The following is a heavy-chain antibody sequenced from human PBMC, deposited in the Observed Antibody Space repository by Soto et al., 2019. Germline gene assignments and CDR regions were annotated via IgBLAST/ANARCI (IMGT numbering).Heavy chain of an antibody. J-gene: IGHJ3*01. CDR1: GGTFSTYT. CDR2: IIPLFGTT. V-gene: IGHV1-69*18. CDR3: ARRLDDRADEGFDV. Sequence: QVHLVQSGAEVRKPGSSVKVSCKTSGGTFSTYTIYWVRQAPGQGLEWMGRIIPLFGTTRYAQKFQDRVTITAEESTSTTDMELSSLRAEDTALYYCARRLDDRADEGFDVWGEGTAVTVSA. D-gene: IGHD3-16*01.